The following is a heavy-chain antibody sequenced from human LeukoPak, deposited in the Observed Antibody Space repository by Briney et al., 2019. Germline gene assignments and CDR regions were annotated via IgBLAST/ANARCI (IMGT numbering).Heavy chain of an antibody. CDR3: AGEGAADAFDI. CDR2: IRYDGRNK. Sequence: PGGSLRLSCAASGFTFSNYGMHWVRQAPGKGLAWVAFIRYDGRNKYYADSVKGRFTISRDNSKNTLYLQMNSLRAEDTAVYYCAGEGAADAFDIWGQRTMVTVSS. J-gene: IGHJ3*02. CDR1: GFTFSNYG. D-gene: IGHD1-26*01. V-gene: IGHV3-30*02.